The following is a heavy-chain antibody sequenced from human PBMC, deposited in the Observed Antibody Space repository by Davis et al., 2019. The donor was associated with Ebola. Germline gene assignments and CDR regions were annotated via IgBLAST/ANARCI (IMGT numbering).Heavy chain of an antibody. CDR1: GFTFHEHA. CDR2: FMWDGSKI. D-gene: IGHD2-15*01. Sequence: SLKISCAASGFTFHEHAMHWVRQVPGQGLEWVSGFMWDGSKIGYADSVKGRFTISRDSAKNCLYLQMDSLRTEDTALYYCGKDITPGGLDSWGQGTLVTVPS. CDR3: GKDITPGGLDS. V-gene: IGHV3-9*01. J-gene: IGHJ4*02.